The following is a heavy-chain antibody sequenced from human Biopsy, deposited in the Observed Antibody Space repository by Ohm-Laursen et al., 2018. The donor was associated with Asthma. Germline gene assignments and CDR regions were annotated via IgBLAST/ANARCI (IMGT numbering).Heavy chain of an antibody. CDR3: ARGGYYGDRRYHNGLDV. J-gene: IGHJ6*02. CDR2: VIPIYGTT. D-gene: IGHD4-17*01. CDR1: GDILSSFG. V-gene: IGHV1-69*01. Sequence: GSSVKVSCKAHGDILSSFGIKWVRKAPGQGLEWMGGVIPIYGTTHTAQKFQGRVTITADESTSTAYMELTSLRKGDTAVYYCARGGYYGDRRYHNGLDVWGQGTTVTVSS.